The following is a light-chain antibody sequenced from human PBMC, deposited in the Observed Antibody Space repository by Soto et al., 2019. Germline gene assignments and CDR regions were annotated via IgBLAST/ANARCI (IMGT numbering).Light chain of an antibody. V-gene: IGKV1-33*01. J-gene: IGKJ4*01. CDR3: QQYNSMLS. Sequence: DIPMTQSPSSLSASEGDRVTITCQSSHDVSSNLNWFQQKPGEAPQLLIYDASNLERGVPSRFSASGSRTDFTLTISSLQPEDVATYYCQQYNSMLSFGGGTEVQIK. CDR1: HDVSSN. CDR2: DAS.